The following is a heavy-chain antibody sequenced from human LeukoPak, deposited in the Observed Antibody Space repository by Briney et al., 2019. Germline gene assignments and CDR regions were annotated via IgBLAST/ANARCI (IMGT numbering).Heavy chain of an antibody. Sequence: GGSLRLSCAASGFTFSSYWMHWVRQAPGKGLEWVAGTSYNGNNKYYADSVKGRFSISRDNSKNTLYLQMNSLRAEDTAVYYCAKGDNYYDSSGYYYVRALFDYWGQGTLVTVSS. CDR1: GFTFSSYW. D-gene: IGHD3-22*01. CDR3: AKGDNYYDSSGYYYVRALFDY. J-gene: IGHJ4*02. CDR2: TSYNGNNK. V-gene: IGHV3-30*18.